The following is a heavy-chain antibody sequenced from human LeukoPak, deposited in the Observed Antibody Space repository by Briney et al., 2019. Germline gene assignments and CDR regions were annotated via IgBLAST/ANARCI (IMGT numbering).Heavy chain of an antibody. CDR1: GYTFTGYY. Sequence: ASVKVSCKASGYTFTGYYMHWVRQAPGQGLEWMGWINPNSGGTNYAQKFQGRVTMTRDTSISTAYMELSRPRSDDTAVYYCARVHRPSYYYDSSGYHYFDYWGQGTLVTVSS. J-gene: IGHJ4*02. CDR3: ARVHRPSYYYDSSGYHYFDY. V-gene: IGHV1-2*02. D-gene: IGHD3-22*01. CDR2: INPNSGGT.